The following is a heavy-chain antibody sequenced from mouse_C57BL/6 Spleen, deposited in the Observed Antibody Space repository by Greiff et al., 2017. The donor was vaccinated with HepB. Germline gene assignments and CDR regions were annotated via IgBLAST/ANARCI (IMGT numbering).Heavy chain of an antibody. V-gene: IGHV5-17*01. CDR2: ISSGSSTI. D-gene: IGHD1-3*01. J-gene: IGHJ2*01. CDR1: GFTFSDYG. Sequence: DVKLVESGGGLVKPGGSLKLSCAASGFTFSDYGMHWVRQAPEKGLEWVAYISSGSSTIYYADTVKGRFTISRDNAKNTLFLQMTSLRSEDTAMYYCARPGVKYYFDYWGQGTTLTVSS. CDR3: ARPGVKYYFDY.